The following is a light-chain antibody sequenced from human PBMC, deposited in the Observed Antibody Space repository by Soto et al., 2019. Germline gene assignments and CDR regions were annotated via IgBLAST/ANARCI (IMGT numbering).Light chain of an antibody. Sequence: SYELTQPPSVSVSPGQTARITCSGDALPKQYAYWYQQKPCQAPVLVIYKDSERPSGIPGRFSGSSSGTTVTLTISGVQAEDEADYYCQSADSSGTYVVFGGGTKVTVL. CDR3: QSADSSGTYVV. V-gene: IGLV3-25*03. J-gene: IGLJ2*01. CDR1: ALPKQY. CDR2: KDS.